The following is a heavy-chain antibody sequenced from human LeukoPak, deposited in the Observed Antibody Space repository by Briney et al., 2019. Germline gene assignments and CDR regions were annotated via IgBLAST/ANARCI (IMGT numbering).Heavy chain of an antibody. Sequence: GGSLRLSCAASGFTFSSYSMNWVRQAPGKGLEWVSYISSSSSTIYYADSVKGRFTISRDNAKNSLYLQMNSLRAEDTAVYYCARDRERVSYHSFDYWGQGTLVTVSS. V-gene: IGHV3-48*01. CDR3: ARDRERVSYHSFDY. CDR2: ISSSSSTI. D-gene: IGHD1-26*01. CDR1: GFTFSSYS. J-gene: IGHJ4*02.